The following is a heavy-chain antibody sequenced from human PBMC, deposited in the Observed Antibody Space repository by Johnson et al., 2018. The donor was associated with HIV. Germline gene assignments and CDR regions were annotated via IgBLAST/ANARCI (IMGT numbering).Heavy chain of an antibody. CDR3: TKDREAWYISRWSPTDAFDI. D-gene: IGHD6-13*01. V-gene: IGHV3-30*18. CDR1: GFSFSSHG. CDR2: ISYDGSNK. Sequence: QVQLVESGGGVVQPGRSLRLSCAGSGFSFSSHGMHWVRQAPGKGLEWVAVISYDGSNKYYADSVKGRFTISRDNSKNTLYLQMNSLRAEDTAVYYCTKDREAWYISRWSPTDAFDIWGQGTMVTVSS. J-gene: IGHJ3*02.